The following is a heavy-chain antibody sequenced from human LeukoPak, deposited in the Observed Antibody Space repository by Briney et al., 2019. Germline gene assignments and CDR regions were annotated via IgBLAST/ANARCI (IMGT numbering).Heavy chain of an antibody. CDR3: ARDLGGYSYYYMDV. Sequence: SETLSLTCTVSGGSISASYWSWIRQPPGKGLEWIGYILHSGSNNYNPSLKSRVTMSVDTSKNQFSLKVTSVTAADTAVYYCARDLGGYSYYYMDVWGKGTTVTVSS. J-gene: IGHJ6*03. V-gene: IGHV4-59*01. CDR2: ILHSGSN. D-gene: IGHD3-16*01. CDR1: GGSISASY.